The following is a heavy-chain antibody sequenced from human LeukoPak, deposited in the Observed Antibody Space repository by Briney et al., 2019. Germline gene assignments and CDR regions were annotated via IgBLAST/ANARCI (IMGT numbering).Heavy chain of an antibody. CDR1: GGSFSGYY. Sequence: PSETLSLTCADYGGSFSGYYWSWIRQPPGKGLEWIGEINHSGSTNYNPSLKSRVTISVDTSKNQFSLKLSSVTAADTAVYYCVRAYYFDYWGQGTLVTVSS. J-gene: IGHJ4*02. CDR3: VRAYYFDY. V-gene: IGHV4-34*01. CDR2: INHSGST.